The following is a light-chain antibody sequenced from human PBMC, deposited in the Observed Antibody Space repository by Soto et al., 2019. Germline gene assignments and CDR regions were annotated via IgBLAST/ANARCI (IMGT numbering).Light chain of an antibody. Sequence: DIQMTQSPSSLSASVGDRVTITCRASQGISHYLAWYQQKPGKVPKLLIYAATTLQSGVPSRFSGSGSGTDFTLTISRLQPEDVATYYCQKYNSAPRTFGQGTKVEIK. CDR3: QKYNSAPRT. CDR2: AAT. V-gene: IGKV1-27*01. J-gene: IGKJ1*01. CDR1: QGISHY.